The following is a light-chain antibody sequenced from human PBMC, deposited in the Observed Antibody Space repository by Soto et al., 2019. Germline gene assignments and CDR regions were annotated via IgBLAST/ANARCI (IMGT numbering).Light chain of an antibody. V-gene: IGKV1-39*01. CDR3: QQTYSLVT. J-gene: IGKJ4*01. CDR1: QSIGIF. Sequence: DIQMTQSPSSLSASVGDKVTITCRASQSIGIFLNWYQQKPGKAPQLLIYTASSLPSGVPSRFSASGSGTDFTLTIRSLQHEDFATYYCQQTYSLVTFGGGTKVDIK. CDR2: TAS.